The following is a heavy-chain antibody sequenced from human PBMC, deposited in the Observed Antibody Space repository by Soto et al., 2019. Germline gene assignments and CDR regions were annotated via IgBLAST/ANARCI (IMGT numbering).Heavy chain of an antibody. Sequence: QVQLVESGGGLVTPGGSLRLSCASSGFTFSDYYMSWIRQAPGKGLEWLSYISPGSRYPAYADSVKGRFTISRDNARRSLSLQRNTLTVDDTAIYYCVRGGGGVLFDPWGQGSMVTVSS. CDR1: GFTFSDYY. CDR3: VRGGGGVLFDP. D-gene: IGHD2-15*01. V-gene: IGHV3-11*06. CDR2: ISPGSRYP. J-gene: IGHJ5*02.